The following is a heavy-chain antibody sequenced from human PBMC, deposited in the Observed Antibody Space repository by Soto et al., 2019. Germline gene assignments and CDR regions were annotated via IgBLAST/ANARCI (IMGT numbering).Heavy chain of an antibody. CDR3: ARVAHPGITMIVVVIPPYYWYYGMDV. CDR1: GYTFTSYG. CDR2: ISAYNGNT. J-gene: IGHJ6*02. V-gene: IGHV1-18*01. D-gene: IGHD3-22*01. Sequence: QVQLVQSGAEVKKPGASVKVSCKASGYTFTSYGISWVRQAPGQGLEWMGWISAYNGNTNYAQKLQGRVTMTTDTSTSTAYMELRSLRSDDAAVYYGARVAHPGITMIVVVIPPYYWYYGMDVWGQGTTVTVSS.